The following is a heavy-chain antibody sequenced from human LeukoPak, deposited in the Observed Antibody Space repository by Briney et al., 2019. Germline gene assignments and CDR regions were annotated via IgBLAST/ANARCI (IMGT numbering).Heavy chain of an antibody. J-gene: IGHJ5*02. Sequence: ASVKVSCKASGYTFGSSHINWVRQSTGQGLEWMGWMDPNRGNTGYAQKFQGRVTMTRNTSISTAYMELSSLRSEDTALYYCTRTIAATGTLYPWGQGTQDIVSS. CDR3: TRTIAATGTLYP. CDR2: MDPNRGNT. V-gene: IGHV1-8*01. CDR1: GYTFGSSH. D-gene: IGHD6-13*01.